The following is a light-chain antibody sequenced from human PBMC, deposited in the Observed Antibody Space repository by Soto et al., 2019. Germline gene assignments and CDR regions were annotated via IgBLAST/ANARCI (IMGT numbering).Light chain of an antibody. Sequence: EILLTQSPCTLSLSPGERATLSCRASQSVSSSYLAWYQQKPGQAPRLLIYGASSRATGIPDRFGGSGSGTDFTLTISRLEHEDFAVHYCQQYGSSHPFTFGQGTKVDIK. CDR3: QQYGSSHPFT. J-gene: IGKJ1*01. CDR2: GAS. V-gene: IGKV3-20*01. CDR1: QSVSSSY.